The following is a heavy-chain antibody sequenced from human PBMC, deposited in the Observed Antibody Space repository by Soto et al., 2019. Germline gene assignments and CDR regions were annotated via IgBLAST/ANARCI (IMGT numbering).Heavy chain of an antibody. V-gene: IGHV3-53*01. CDR2: IHSGGRT. D-gene: IGHD3-10*01. Sequence: GGSLRLSCAASGFSVRSNYMTWVRQAPGKGLEWVSVIHSGGRTYYADSVKDRFTISRDNSNNALYLQMNSLRAEDTAMYYCAKVVPPTNYFGSWGQGTLVTVSS. J-gene: IGHJ4*02. CDR3: AKVVPPTNYFGS. CDR1: GFSVRSNY.